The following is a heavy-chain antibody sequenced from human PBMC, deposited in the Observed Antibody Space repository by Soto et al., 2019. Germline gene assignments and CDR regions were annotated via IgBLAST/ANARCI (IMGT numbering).Heavy chain of an antibody. CDR2: IIPILGIA. V-gene: IGHV1-69*08. CDR1: GGTFSSYT. J-gene: IGHJ3*02. Sequence: QVQLVQSGAEVKKPGSSVKVSCKASGGTFSSYTISWVRQAPGQGLEWMGRIIPILGIANYAQKFQGRVTITADKCTSTAYMELSSLRSEDTAVYYCARDLYCSGGSCYSFDAFDIWGQGTMVTVSS. CDR3: ARDLYCSGGSCYSFDAFDI. D-gene: IGHD2-15*01.